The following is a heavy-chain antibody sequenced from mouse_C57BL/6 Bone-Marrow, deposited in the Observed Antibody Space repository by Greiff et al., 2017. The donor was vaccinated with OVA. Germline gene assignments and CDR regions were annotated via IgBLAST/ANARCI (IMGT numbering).Heavy chain of an antibody. CDR2: IDPSDSYT. CDR3: ARRDTTVVARFDY. D-gene: IGHD1-1*01. CDR1: GYTFTSYW. J-gene: IGHJ2*01. Sequence: QVQLQQSGAELVMPGASVKLSCKASGYTFTSYWMHWVKQRPGQGLEWIGEIDPSDSYTNYNQKFKGKSTLTVDKSSSTAYMQLSSLTSEDSAVYYCARRDTTVVARFDYWGQGTTLTVAS. V-gene: IGHV1-69*01.